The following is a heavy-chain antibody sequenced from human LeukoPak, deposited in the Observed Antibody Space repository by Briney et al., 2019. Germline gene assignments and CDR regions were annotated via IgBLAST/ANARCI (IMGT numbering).Heavy chain of an antibody. CDR3: AKDAAYGDYFLFDY. Sequence: PGGSLRLSCAASGFTFDDYAMHWVRQAPGKGLEWVSGISWNSGSIGYADSVKGRFTISRDNAKNSLYLQMNSLRAEDTALYYCAKDAAYGDYFLFDYWGQGTLVTVSS. V-gene: IGHV3-9*01. D-gene: IGHD4-17*01. J-gene: IGHJ4*02. CDR1: GFTFDDYA. CDR2: ISWNSGSI.